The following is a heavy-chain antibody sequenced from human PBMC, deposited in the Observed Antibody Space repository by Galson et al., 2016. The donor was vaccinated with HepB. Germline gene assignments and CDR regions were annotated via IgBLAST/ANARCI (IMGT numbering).Heavy chain of an antibody. Sequence: LSLTCTVSGGSISSYYWSWLRQPPGKGLAWIGYIYYSGSTHYNPSLKSRLTIPVDTSKNQFSLKLSSVTAADTAVYYCARVRNYYDSSGYKHYFDYWGQGTLVTVSS. J-gene: IGHJ4*02. CDR2: IYYSGST. D-gene: IGHD3-22*01. CDR1: GGSISSYY. V-gene: IGHV4-59*01. CDR3: ARVRNYYDSSGYKHYFDY.